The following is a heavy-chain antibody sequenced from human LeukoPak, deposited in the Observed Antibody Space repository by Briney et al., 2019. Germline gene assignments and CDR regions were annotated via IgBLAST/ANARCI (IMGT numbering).Heavy chain of an antibody. J-gene: IGHJ4*02. CDR2: ISYDGNNK. Sequence: GGSLRLSCAASGFTFSNYAMSWVRQAPSKGLEWVALISYDGNNKYNADSVKGRFTISRDNSKNTLYLQMNSLRADDTAVYYCARPYYDSSDYRLDYWGQGTLVTVSS. V-gene: IGHV3-30*04. CDR3: ARPYYDSSDYRLDY. D-gene: IGHD3-22*01. CDR1: GFTFSNYA.